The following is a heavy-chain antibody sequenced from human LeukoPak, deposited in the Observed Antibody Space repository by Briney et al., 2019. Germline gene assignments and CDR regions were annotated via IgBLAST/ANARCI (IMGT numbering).Heavy chain of an antibody. CDR2: FYTSGST. V-gene: IGHV4-4*07. D-gene: IGHD1-1*01. CDR1: GGSISSYH. Sequence: PSETLSLTCTVSGGSISSYHWSWIRQPAGKGLEWIGRFYTSGSTNYNPSLKSRVTMSVDTSKNQFSLKLTSVTAADTAMYYCARDRYGGIIDYWGQGTLVTVSS. J-gene: IGHJ4*02. CDR3: ARDRYGGIIDY.